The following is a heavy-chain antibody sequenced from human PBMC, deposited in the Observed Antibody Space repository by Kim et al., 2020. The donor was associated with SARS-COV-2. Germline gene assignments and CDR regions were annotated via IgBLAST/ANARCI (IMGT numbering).Heavy chain of an antibody. CDR1: GFTFSSYG. CDR3: AKSGYDSSGYCFDY. J-gene: IGHJ4*02. D-gene: IGHD3-22*01. V-gene: IGHV3-30*18. CDR2: ISYDGSNK. Sequence: GGSLRLSCAASGFTFSSYGMHWVRQAPGKGLEWVAVISYDGSNKYYADSVKGRFTISRDNSKNTLYLQMNSLRAEDTAVDYCAKSGYDSSGYCFDYWGQG.